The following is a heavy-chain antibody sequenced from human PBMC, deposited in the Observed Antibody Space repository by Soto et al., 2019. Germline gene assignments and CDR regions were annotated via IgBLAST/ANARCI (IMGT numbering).Heavy chain of an antibody. CDR1: GGSIGSYY. V-gene: IGHV4-59*08. Sequence: SEPLSLTRTVSGGSIGSYYWRWIRQPPGKGLEWIGYIYYSGSTNYNPSLKSRVTISVDTSKNQFSLKLSSVTAADTAVYYCACLMYNTGLAAIDIFCQGTMVTVSS. D-gene: IGHD1-20*01. CDR2: IYYSGST. J-gene: IGHJ3*02. CDR3: ACLMYNTGLAAIDI.